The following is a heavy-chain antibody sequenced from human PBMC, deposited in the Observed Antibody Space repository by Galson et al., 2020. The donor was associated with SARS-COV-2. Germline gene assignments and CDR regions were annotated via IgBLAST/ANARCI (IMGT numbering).Heavy chain of an antibody. V-gene: IGHV4-34*01. CDR3: ARGHRGVVPSPVLGLGPYYSYYYMDV. D-gene: IGHD3-10*01. Sequence: SASLSLTCAVHGGSFSGYSWTWIRQPPGKGLEWIGEINIGGNTNYSPSLRSRVTHSVDTSKNQFSLNLRSVTAADTALYYCARGHRGVVPSPVLGLGPYYSYYYMDVWDKVTTVTVSS. CDR1: GGSFSGYS. J-gene: IGHJ6*03. CDR2: INIGGNT.